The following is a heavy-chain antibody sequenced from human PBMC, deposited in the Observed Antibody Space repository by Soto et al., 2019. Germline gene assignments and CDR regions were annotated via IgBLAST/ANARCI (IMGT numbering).Heavy chain of an antibody. D-gene: IGHD3-10*01. CDR2: IIPVVGTA. V-gene: IGHV1-69*01. CDR3: ARRFGSFYGMDV. Sequence: QLVQSGAEVKKPGSSVKVSCKASGGAFSSYGVNWVRQAPGEGLEWMGGIIPVVGTANCAQKFQGRVTITADESTGTAYMELSSLRSEDTAVYYCARRFGSFYGMDVWGQGSTVTVSS. CDR1: GGAFSSYG. J-gene: IGHJ6*01.